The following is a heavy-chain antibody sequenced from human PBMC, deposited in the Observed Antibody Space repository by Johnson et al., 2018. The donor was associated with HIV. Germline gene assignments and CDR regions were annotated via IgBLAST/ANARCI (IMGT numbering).Heavy chain of an antibody. D-gene: IGHD2-21*01. V-gene: IGHV3-30*04. Sequence: QVQLVESGGGVVQPGRSLRLSCAASGFTFSSYAMSWVRQAPGKGLEWVAVIWYDGSNKYYADSVKGRFTISRDNSKNTLYLQMNSLRAEDTAVYYCAKELGWCSGFDIWGPGTMVTVSS. CDR1: GFTFSSYA. CDR3: AKELGWCSGFDI. CDR2: IWYDGSNK. J-gene: IGHJ3*02.